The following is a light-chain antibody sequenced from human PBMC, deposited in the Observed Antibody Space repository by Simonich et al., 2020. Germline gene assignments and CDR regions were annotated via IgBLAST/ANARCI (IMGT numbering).Light chain of an antibody. CDR3: QQYNSYSPSYT. Sequence: DIQMNQSPSTLSASVGDRVTIAGRASQSISSWLAWYQQKPGKAPKLLIYKASSLESGVPSRFSGSGSGTEFTLTISSLQPDDFATYYCQQYNSYSPSYTFGPGTKVDIK. CDR1: QSISSW. J-gene: IGKJ3*01. V-gene: IGKV1-5*03. CDR2: KAS.